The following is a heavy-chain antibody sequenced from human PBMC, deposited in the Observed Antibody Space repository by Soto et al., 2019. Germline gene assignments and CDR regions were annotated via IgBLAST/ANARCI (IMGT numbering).Heavy chain of an antibody. Sequence: ASVKVAFKASGHTFTGYYMDWVRQAPGQGLEWMGWINPNSGGTRYAQKFQDRVTMTSDTSISTVYMDRSRLTADDAFVYYFARVSAPMGAVIRLGCNDYGGKGTLVTVSS. CDR3: ARVSAPMGAVIRLGCNDY. J-gene: IGHJ4*02. CDR2: INPNSGGT. V-gene: IGHV1-2*02. CDR1: GHTFTGYY. D-gene: IGHD3-16*01.